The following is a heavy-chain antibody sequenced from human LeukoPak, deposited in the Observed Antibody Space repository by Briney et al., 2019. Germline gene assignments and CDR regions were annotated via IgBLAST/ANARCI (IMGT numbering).Heavy chain of an antibody. V-gene: IGHV5-51*01. Sequence: GESLKISCKGSGYSFTNYWIGWVRQMPGKGPEWMGIICPGDSDTRYSPSFQGQVTISADKSIRTAYLQWSSLKASDTAMYYCVRLGLHYYYYYMDVWGRGTTVTVSS. CDR1: GYSFTNYW. D-gene: IGHD3-16*01. CDR2: ICPGDSDT. CDR3: VRLGLHYYYYYMDV. J-gene: IGHJ6*03.